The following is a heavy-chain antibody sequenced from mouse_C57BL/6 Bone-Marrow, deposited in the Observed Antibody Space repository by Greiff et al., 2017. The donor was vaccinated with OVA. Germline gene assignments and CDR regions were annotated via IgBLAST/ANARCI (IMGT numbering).Heavy chain of an antibody. CDR2: ISSGGSYT. J-gene: IGHJ4*01. V-gene: IGHV5-6*01. D-gene: IGHD2-3*01. Sequence: EVHLVESGGDLVKPGGSLKLSCAASGFTFSSYGMSWVRQTPDKRLEWVAPISSGGSYTHYPDSVKGRFTISRDNAKNTLYLQMSSLKSEDTAMYYCARHAWLLRGAMDYWGQGTSVTVSS. CDR3: ARHAWLLRGAMDY. CDR1: GFTFSSYG.